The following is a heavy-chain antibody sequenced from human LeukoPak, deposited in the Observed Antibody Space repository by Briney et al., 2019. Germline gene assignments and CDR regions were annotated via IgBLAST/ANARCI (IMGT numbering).Heavy chain of an antibody. CDR1: GGSIISYY. CDR3: ARHRGARRYYYMDV. J-gene: IGHJ6*03. D-gene: IGHD1-26*01. CDR2: IYTSGST. V-gene: IGHV4-4*07. Sequence: SETLSLTGSVSGGSIISYYWGWISPPAGKGRDWVGRIYTSGSTNYTPSLKSPVTMSVDTSKHQFSLKLRSATAADTAVYYCARHRGARRYYYMDVWGKGTTVTVSS.